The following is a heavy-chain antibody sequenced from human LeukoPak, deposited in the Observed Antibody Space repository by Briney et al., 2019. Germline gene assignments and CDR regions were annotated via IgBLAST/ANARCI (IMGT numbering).Heavy chain of an antibody. D-gene: IGHD2-2*02. V-gene: IGHV3-23*01. Sequence: QPGGSLRLSCAASGFTFSSFAMSWVRQAPGKGLEWVSSVSDSDENIYYADSVKGRFTISRDNSKNTLFLQMDTLRAEDTAVYYCAKARSLGVTAAINHWGQGTLVTVSS. CDR2: VSDSDENI. J-gene: IGHJ5*02. CDR1: GFTFSSFA. CDR3: AKARSLGVTAAINH.